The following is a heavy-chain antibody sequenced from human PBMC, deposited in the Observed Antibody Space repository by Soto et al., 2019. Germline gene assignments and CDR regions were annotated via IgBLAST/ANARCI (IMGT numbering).Heavy chain of an antibody. J-gene: IGHJ5*02. CDR3: VRGGGGGLFDP. D-gene: IGHD2-15*01. Sequence: GGSLRLSWAGSGFTFGDSYMSWIRQAPGKGLEWLSYISPGSRYPAYADSVKGRFTISRDNAKRSLYLQMMSLTANDTAIYYCVRGGGGGLFDPWGQGTMVTVSS. CDR2: ISPGSRYP. CDR1: GFTFGDSY. V-gene: IGHV3-11*06.